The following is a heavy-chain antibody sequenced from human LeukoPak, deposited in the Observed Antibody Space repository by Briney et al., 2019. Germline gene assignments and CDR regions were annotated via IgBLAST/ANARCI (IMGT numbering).Heavy chain of an antibody. CDR3: ARDRSVVGDYVSEAFDI. Sequence: PGGSLRLSCAASGFTFSSYSMNWVRQAPGKGLEWVSYISSSSSTIYYADSVKGRFTISRDNAKHSLYLQMNSLRDEDTAVYYCARDRSVVGDYVSEAFDIWGQGTMVTVSS. J-gene: IGHJ3*02. V-gene: IGHV3-48*02. CDR1: GFTFSSYS. CDR2: ISSSSSTI. D-gene: IGHD4-17*01.